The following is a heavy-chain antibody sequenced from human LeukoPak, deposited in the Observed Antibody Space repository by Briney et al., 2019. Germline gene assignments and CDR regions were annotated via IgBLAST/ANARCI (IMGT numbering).Heavy chain of an antibody. J-gene: IGHJ4*02. CDR3: AKESGYSYGYFGGFDY. Sequence: GRSLRLSCAASGFTFDDYAMHWVRQAPGKGLEGVSGISWNSGSIGYADSVKGRFTISRDNAKNSLYLQMNSLRAEDMALYYCAKESGYSYGYFGGFDYWGQGTLVTVSS. D-gene: IGHD5-18*01. V-gene: IGHV3-9*03. CDR1: GFTFDDYA. CDR2: ISWNSGSI.